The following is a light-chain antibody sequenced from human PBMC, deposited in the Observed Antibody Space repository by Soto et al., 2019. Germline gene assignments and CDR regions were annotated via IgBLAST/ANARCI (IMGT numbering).Light chain of an antibody. CDR3: HQYDTYS. J-gene: IGKJ1*01. V-gene: IGKV1-5*01. CDR2: DAS. Sequence: DIQMTQSPSTLSASVGDRVTITCRASQTITRWMAWYQQKPGKAPKLLIYDASTLESGVPSRSSGSRSGTEFTLTISSLQPDDFATYFCHQYDTYSFGQGPRWIS. CDR1: QTITRW.